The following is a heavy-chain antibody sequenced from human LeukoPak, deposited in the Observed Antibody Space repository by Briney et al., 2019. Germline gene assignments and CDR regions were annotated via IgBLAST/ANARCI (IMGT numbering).Heavy chain of an antibody. CDR3: ARDEDAF. Sequence: GGSLRLSCAASGFPFSDYYMSWIRQPPGKGLEWVSYISSSDSAIYYADSVKGRFTISRDNAKNSLYLQMNSLRDEDTAVYYCARDEDAFGGQGTLVTVSS. CDR2: ISSSDSAI. CDR1: GFPFSDYY. V-gene: IGHV3-11*04. J-gene: IGHJ4*02.